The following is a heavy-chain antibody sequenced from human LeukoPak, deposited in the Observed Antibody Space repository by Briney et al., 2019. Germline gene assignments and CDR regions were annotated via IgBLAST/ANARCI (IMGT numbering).Heavy chain of an antibody. CDR3: ARVVFPSITMIVVVIGAFDI. Sequence: KPSETLSLTCTVSGGSISSSSYYWGWIRQPPGKGLEWIGSIYYSGSTYYNPSLKSRVTISVDTSKNQFSLKLSSVTAADTAVYYCARVVFPSITMIVVVIGAFDIWGQGTMVTVSS. D-gene: IGHD3-22*01. V-gene: IGHV4-39*07. CDR2: IYYSGST. CDR1: GGSISSSSYY. J-gene: IGHJ3*02.